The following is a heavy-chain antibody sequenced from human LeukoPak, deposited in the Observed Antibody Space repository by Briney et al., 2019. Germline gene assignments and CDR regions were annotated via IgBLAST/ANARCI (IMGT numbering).Heavy chain of an antibody. V-gene: IGHV3-30*18. Sequence: GGSLRLSCAASGFTFSSYGTHWVRQAPGKGMEWVAVISYDGSEQYYADSVKGRFTISRDNSKNTLYLQMNSLRTEDTAVYYCAKDLRDDRRSYYFDSWGLGTLVTVSS. D-gene: IGHD3-22*01. CDR2: ISYDGSEQ. J-gene: IGHJ4*02. CDR1: GFTFSSYG. CDR3: AKDLRDDRRSYYFDS.